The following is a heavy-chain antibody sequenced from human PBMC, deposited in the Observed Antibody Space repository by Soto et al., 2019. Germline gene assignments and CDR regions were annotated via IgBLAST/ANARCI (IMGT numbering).Heavy chain of an antibody. CDR2: TYYRSNWRH. Sequence: QTLSLTCAISGYSVSSNTAAWTLIRSSPSRGLEWLGRTYYRSNWRHDYAVSVKSRITVNPDTSKNHFSLQLNSVTPDDTAVYYCARGVAGSGFDLWGQGTLVTVSS. J-gene: IGHJ4*02. CDR1: GYSVSSNTAA. D-gene: IGHD6-19*01. CDR3: ARGVAGSGFDL. V-gene: IGHV6-1*01.